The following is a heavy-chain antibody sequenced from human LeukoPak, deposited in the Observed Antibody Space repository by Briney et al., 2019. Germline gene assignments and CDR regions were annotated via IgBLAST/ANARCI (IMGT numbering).Heavy chain of an antibody. CDR2: ISGYSGST. V-gene: IGHV1-18*01. D-gene: IGHD6-19*01. CDR1: GYTFATYS. Sequence: ASVKVSCKTSGYTFATYSINWVRQAPGQGLEWMGWISGYSGSTNYAQKLQGRVTMTTDTSTTTTYMELRSLKSDDTAVYYCARGHSSGRDYYFDTWGQGTLVTVSS. J-gene: IGHJ4*02. CDR3: ARGHSSGRDYYFDT.